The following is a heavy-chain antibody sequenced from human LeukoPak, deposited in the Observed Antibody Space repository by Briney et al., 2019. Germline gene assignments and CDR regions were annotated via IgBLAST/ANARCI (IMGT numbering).Heavy chain of an antibody. D-gene: IGHD6-13*01. Sequence: PGGSLRLSCAASGFTFSSYAMSWVRQAPGKGLEWVSAVSGSGGSTYYADSVKGRFTISRDNSKNTLYLQMNSLRAEDTAVYYCAIKQQLILSVIDYWGQGTLVTVSS. V-gene: IGHV3-23*01. J-gene: IGHJ4*02. CDR3: AIKQQLILSVIDY. CDR1: GFTFSSYA. CDR2: VSGSGGST.